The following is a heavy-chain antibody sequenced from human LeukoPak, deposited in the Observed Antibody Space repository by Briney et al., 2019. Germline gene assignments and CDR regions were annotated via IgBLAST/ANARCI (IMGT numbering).Heavy chain of an antibody. D-gene: IGHD3-10*01. J-gene: IGHJ5*02. CDR1: GGSISNYY. CDR3: ARDRRSYGSGSMNWFDP. CDR2: IYTSGST. Sequence: SETLSLTCTVSGGSISNYYWSWIRQPAGKGLEWIGRIYTSGSTNYNPSLKSRVTMSVDTSKNQFSLKLSSVTAADTAVYYCARDRRSYGSGSMNWFDPWGQGTLVTVSS. V-gene: IGHV4-4*07.